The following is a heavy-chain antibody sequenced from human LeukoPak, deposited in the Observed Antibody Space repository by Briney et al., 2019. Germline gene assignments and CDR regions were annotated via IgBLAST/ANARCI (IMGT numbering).Heavy chain of an antibody. Sequence: GGSLRLSCAASGFTFSSYGMHWVRQAPGKGLEWVAFIRNDGSNKYYADSVKGRFTISRDNSKNTLYLQMNSVRAEDTAVYYCTSETESGYWGQGTLVTVSS. CDR2: IRNDGSNK. V-gene: IGHV3-30*02. D-gene: IGHD1-26*01. CDR3: TSETESGY. CDR1: GFTFSSYG. J-gene: IGHJ4*02.